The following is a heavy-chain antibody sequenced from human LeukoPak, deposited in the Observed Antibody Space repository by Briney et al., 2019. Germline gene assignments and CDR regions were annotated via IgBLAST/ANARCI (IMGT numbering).Heavy chain of an antibody. CDR1: GGSISSYY. CDR2: IYTSGST. CDR3: ARDNYDFWSDPHFDY. V-gene: IGHV4-4*07. Sequence: MTSETLSLTCTVSGGSISSYYWSWIRQPAGKGLEWIGRIYTSGSTNYNPSLKSRVTMSVDTSKNQFPLKVSSVTAADTAVYYCARDNYDFWSDPHFDYWGQGTLVTVSS. J-gene: IGHJ4*02. D-gene: IGHD3-3*01.